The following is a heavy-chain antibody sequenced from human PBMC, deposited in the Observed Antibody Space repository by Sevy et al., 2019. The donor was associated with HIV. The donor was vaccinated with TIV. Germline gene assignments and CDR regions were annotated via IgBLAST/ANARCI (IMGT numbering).Heavy chain of an antibody. D-gene: IGHD3-16*01. CDR2: IKPDGSDR. CDR3: VRGGGEY. Sequence: GGSLRLSCAASGFNFINSWMGWVRQAPGKGLECVATIKPDGSDRYYVDSVKGRFIVSRDNAKNSLFLQMNSLRDEDTAFYYCVRGGGEYWGQGALVTVSS. CDR1: GFNFINSW. V-gene: IGHV3-7*01. J-gene: IGHJ4*02.